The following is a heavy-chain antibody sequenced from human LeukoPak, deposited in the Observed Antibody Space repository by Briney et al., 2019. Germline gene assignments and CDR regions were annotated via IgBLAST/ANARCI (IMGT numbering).Heavy chain of an antibody. CDR1: GGTFSSYA. CDR2: IIPIFGIA. Sequence: SVKVSCRASGGTFSSYAISWVRQAPGQGLEWKGRIIPIFGIANYAQKFQGRVTITADKSTSTAYMGLSSLRSEDTAVYYCARESGYSYGYFDYWGQGTLVTVSS. D-gene: IGHD5-18*01. J-gene: IGHJ4*02. CDR3: ARESGYSYGYFDY. V-gene: IGHV1-69*04.